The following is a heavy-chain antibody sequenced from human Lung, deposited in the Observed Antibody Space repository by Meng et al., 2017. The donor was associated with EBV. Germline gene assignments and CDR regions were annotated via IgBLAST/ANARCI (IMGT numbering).Heavy chain of an antibody. CDR1: GFSFSTSW. CDR3: ARGGSPFY. Sequence: EVQLVESGGGLVQPGGGLRLSCAASGFSFSTSWMNWVRQAPGKGLVWVSRINSDGSNIKYADSVKGRFTISRDNAKNTLYLQMNSLRAEDTAVYYCARGGSPFYWGQGTLVTVSS. D-gene: IGHD1-26*01. V-gene: IGHV3-74*03. J-gene: IGHJ4*02. CDR2: INSDGSNI.